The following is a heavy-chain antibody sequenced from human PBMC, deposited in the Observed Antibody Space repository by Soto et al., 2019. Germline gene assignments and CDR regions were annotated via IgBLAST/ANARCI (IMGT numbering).Heavy chain of an antibody. D-gene: IGHD1-26*01. CDR1: GLTFSSYS. CDR2: ISGSGGST. Sequence: VQLVDSGGGVVQPGRSLRLSCAASGLTFSSYSMHWVRQAPDKGLEWVAVISGSGGSTYYADSVKGRFTISRDNSKNTLYLQMNSLRAEDTAVYYCAKGPPGMRELRAFDIWGQGTMVTVSS. V-gene: IGHV3-23*04. J-gene: IGHJ3*02. CDR3: AKGPPGMRELRAFDI.